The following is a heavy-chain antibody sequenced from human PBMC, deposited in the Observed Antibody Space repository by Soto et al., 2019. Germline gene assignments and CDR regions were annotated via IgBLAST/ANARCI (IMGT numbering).Heavy chain of an antibody. Sequence: ASVKVSCKASGYTFTSYYMHWVRQAPGQGLEWMGIINPSGGSTSYARKFQGRVTMTRDTSTSTVYMELSSLRSEDTAVYYCAAAQVDTAMVYYYGMDVWGQGTTVTVSS. D-gene: IGHD5-18*01. CDR1: GYTFTSYY. V-gene: IGHV1-46*01. J-gene: IGHJ6*02. CDR3: AAAQVDTAMVYYYGMDV. CDR2: INPSGGST.